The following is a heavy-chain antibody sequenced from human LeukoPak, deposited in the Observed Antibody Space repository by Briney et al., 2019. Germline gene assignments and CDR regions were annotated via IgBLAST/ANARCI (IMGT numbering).Heavy chain of an antibody. Sequence: ASVKVSCKASGYTFTGYYMHWVRQAPGQGLEWMGWINPNSGGTNYAQKFQGRVTMTRDTSISTAYMELSRLRSDDTAMYYCARRRAALMVVSDAFDIWGQGTVVTVSS. V-gene: IGHV1-2*02. J-gene: IGHJ3*02. D-gene: IGHD3-22*01. CDR3: ARRRAALMVVSDAFDI. CDR1: GYTFTGYY. CDR2: INPNSGGT.